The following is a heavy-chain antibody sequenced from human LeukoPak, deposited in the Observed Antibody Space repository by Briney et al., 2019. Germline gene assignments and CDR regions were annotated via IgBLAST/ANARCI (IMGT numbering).Heavy chain of an antibody. D-gene: IGHD2-15*01. CDR3: ARVDSFCSGGGCCYYYGMDV. J-gene: IGHJ6*02. Sequence: GGSLRLSCAASGFSISNYGIHWVRQAPGKGLEWVAVIWYDGNNKYYADSVKGRFTISRDNSKNTLYLQMNSLRAEDTAVYYCARVDSFCSGGGCCYYYGMDVWGQGTTVTVSS. V-gene: IGHV3-33*01. CDR2: IWYDGNNK. CDR1: GFSISNYG.